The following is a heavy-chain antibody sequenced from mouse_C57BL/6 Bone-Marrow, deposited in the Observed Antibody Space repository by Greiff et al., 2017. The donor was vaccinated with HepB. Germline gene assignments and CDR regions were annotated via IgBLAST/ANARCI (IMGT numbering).Heavy chain of an antibody. D-gene: IGHD1-1*01. J-gene: IGHJ4*01. CDR2: ISSGSSTI. CDR3: ARTTVVPYAMDY. CDR1: GFTFSDYG. V-gene: IGHV5-17*01. Sequence: EVKLVESGGGLVKPGGSLKLSCAASGFTFSDYGMHWVRQAPEKGLEWVAYISSGSSTIYYADTVKGRFTISRDNAKNTLFLQMTSLRSEDTAMYYCARTTVVPYAMDYWGQGTSVPVSS.